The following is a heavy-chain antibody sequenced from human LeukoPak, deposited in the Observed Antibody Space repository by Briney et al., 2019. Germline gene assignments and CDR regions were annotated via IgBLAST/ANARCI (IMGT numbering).Heavy chain of an antibody. D-gene: IGHD5-12*01. CDR1: GGSISSGSYY. J-gene: IGHJ2*01. CDR3: ARDSPYDEWYFDL. V-gene: IGHV4-61*02. Sequence: SQTLSLTRTVSGGSISSGSYYWSWIRQPAGKGLEWIGRIYTSGSTNYNPSLKSRVTISVDTSKNQFSLKLSSVTAADTAVYYCARDSPYDEWYFDLWGRGTLVTVSS. CDR2: IYTSGST.